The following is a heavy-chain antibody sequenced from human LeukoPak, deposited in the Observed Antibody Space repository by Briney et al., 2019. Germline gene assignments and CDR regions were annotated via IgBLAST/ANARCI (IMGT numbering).Heavy chain of an antibody. CDR1: GFTFSSYA. V-gene: IGHV3-30*04. D-gene: IGHD6-19*01. J-gene: IGHJ5*02. CDR2: ISYDGSNK. Sequence: PGRSLRLTCAASGFTFSSYAMHWVRQAPGKGLEWVAVISYDGSNKYYADSVKGRFTISRDNSKNTLYLQMNSLRAEDTAVYYCARGSVSIAVAGPWDQGTLVTVSS. CDR3: ARGSVSIAVAGP.